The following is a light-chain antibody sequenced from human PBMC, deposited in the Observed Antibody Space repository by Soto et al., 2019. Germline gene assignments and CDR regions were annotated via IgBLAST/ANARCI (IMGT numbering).Light chain of an antibody. CDR2: DAS. J-gene: IGKJ1*01. CDR1: QSVSSSY. Sequence: EIVLTQSPGTLSLSPGERATLSCRASQSVSSSYLAWYQQKPGQAPRLLIYDASSRATSIPDRFRCSGSGTDFTLTISRLEPEDFAVYYCQQYGSSPGTFGQGTKVEIK. CDR3: QQYGSSPGT. V-gene: IGKV3-20*01.